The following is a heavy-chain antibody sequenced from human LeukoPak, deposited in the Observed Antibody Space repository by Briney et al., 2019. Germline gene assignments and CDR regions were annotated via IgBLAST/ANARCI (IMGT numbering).Heavy chain of an antibody. CDR1: GFTFSSYA. J-gene: IGHJ4*02. CDR2: IGSDDTT. V-gene: IGHV3-23*01. CDR3: AKESLRSPNYFDY. D-gene: IGHD2-21*02. Sequence: GGSLRLSCAASGFTFSSYAVTWVRQAPGKGLKWVSAIGSDDTTYYADSVKGRFTISRDNSKNTLYLQMNSLRAEDTAVYYCAKESLRSPNYFDYWGQGTLVTVSS.